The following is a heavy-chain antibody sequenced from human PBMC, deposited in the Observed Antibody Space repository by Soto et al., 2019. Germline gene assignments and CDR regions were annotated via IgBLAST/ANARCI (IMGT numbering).Heavy chain of an antibody. CDR3: ASGVPAVHHEEGYYGMDV. Sequence: SGGSVRLSCAASGFTFSDHYMDWVRQAPGKGLEWVGRTRNKANSYTTEYAASVKGRFTISRDDSKNSLYLQMNSLKTEDTAVYYCASGVPAVHHEEGYYGMDVWGQGTTVTVSS. D-gene: IGHD2-2*01. J-gene: IGHJ6*02. CDR1: GFTFSDHY. CDR2: TRNKANSYTT. V-gene: IGHV3-72*01.